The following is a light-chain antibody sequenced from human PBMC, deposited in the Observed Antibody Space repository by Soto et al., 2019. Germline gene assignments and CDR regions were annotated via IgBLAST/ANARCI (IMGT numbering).Light chain of an antibody. CDR1: NSNIGSHT. V-gene: IGLV1-44*01. CDR2: TDN. J-gene: IGLJ3*02. Sequence: QSVLTQPPSASGTPGQRVTISCSGSNSNIGSHTVNWYQQLPGTAPKLLIYTDNQRPSGVPDRFSGSKSGTSASLAISGLQSEDEAECYCAAWDDSLQAWVFGGGTKVTVL. CDR3: AAWDDSLQAWV.